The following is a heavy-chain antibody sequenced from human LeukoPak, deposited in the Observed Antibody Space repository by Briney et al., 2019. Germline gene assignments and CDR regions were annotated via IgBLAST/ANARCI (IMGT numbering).Heavy chain of an antibody. V-gene: IGHV1-2*02. J-gene: IGHJ4*02. CDR2: INPNSGGT. Sequence: ASVKVSCKASGYTFTGYYMHWVRQAPGQGLEWMGWINPNSGGTNYARKFQGRVTMTRDTSISTAYMELSRLRSDDTAVYYCAREHREQQLVRGPFDYWGQGTLVTVSS. CDR1: GYTFTGYY. CDR3: AREHREQQLVRGPFDY. D-gene: IGHD6-13*01.